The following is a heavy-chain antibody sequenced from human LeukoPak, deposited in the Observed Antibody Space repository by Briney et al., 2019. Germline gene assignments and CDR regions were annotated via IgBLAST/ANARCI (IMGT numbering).Heavy chain of an antibody. J-gene: IGHJ3*02. D-gene: IGHD3-9*01. V-gene: IGHV3-21*01. CDR2: ISSGSSYI. CDR3: ATPLRYFDWPGGAFDI. Sequence: GGSLRLSCAASGFTFSSYSMNWVRQAPGKGLEWVSSISSGSSYIYYADSVKGRFTISRDNSKNTLYLQMNSLRAEDTAVYYCATPLRYFDWPGGAFDIWGQGTMVTVSS. CDR1: GFTFSSYS.